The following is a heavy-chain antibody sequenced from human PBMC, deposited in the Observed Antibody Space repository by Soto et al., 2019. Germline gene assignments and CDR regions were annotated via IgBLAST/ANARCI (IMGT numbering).Heavy chain of an antibody. D-gene: IGHD3-10*01. CDR2: IYYSENT. CDR1: GGSVSSGDYY. V-gene: IGHV4-30-4*01. CDR3: ARDQWAMVRGVIINYFDY. Sequence: QVPLQESGPGLVKPSQTLSLTCTVSGGSVSSGDYYWSWIRQPPGKGLEWIGYIYYSENTYYNPSLKSRVTISADTSKNQFSLKLSSVTAADTAVYYCARDQWAMVRGVIINYFDYWGQGTLVTVSS. J-gene: IGHJ4*02.